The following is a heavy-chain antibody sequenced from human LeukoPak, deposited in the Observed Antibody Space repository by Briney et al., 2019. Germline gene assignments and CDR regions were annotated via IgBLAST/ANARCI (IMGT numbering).Heavy chain of an antibody. D-gene: IGHD6-6*01. CDR3: AKTSSSLGYYYYGMDV. J-gene: IGHJ6*02. Sequence: GGSLRLSCAASGFTVNSNYWSWVRQAPGKGLEWVSVIYSGGTTYYADSVKGRFTFSRDNSKNMLHLQMNSLRAEDTAVYYCAKTSSSLGYYYYGMDVWGLGTTVTVSS. CDR1: GFTVNSNY. V-gene: IGHV3-53*01. CDR2: IYSGGTT.